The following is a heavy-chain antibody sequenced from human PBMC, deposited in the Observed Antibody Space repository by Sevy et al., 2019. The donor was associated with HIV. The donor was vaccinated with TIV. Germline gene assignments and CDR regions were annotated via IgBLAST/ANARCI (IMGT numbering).Heavy chain of an antibody. V-gene: IGHV3-30*18. CDR2: ISYDGSNK. CDR3: AKDEDILTGYYPFDY. Sequence: GGSLRLSCAASGFTFSSYGMHWARQAPGKGLEWVAVISYDGSNKYYADSVKGRFTISRDNSKNTLYLQMNSLRAEDTAVYYCAKDEDILTGYYPFDYWGQGTLVTVSS. J-gene: IGHJ4*02. CDR1: GFTFSSYG. D-gene: IGHD3-9*01.